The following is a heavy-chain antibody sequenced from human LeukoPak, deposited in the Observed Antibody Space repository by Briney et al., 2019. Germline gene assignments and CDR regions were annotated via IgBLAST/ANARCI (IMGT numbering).Heavy chain of an antibody. CDR3: ASASTAWDFDY. CDR2: IYYSGST. CDR1: GGSISSYY. Sequence: SETLSLTCTVSGGSISSYYWSWIRQPPGKGLEWLGYIYYSGSTNYNPSLKSRVTISVDTPKNRFSLRLSSVTAADAAVYYCASASTAWDFDYWGQGTLVTVSS. V-gene: IGHV4-59*01. D-gene: IGHD2-21*02. J-gene: IGHJ4*02.